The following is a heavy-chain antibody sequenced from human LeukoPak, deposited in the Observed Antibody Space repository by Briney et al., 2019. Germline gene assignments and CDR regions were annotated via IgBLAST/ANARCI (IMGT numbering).Heavy chain of an antibody. CDR2: MNPNGGNT. D-gene: IGHD4-17*01. V-gene: IGHV1-8*01. Sequence: GASVKVSCKASGYTFTSYDINWVRQATGQGLEWMGWMNPNGGNTGYAQKFQGGVTMTRNTSISTAYMELSSLRSEDTAVYYCARGTTVLYYYGMDVWGQGTTVTVSS. J-gene: IGHJ6*02. CDR3: ARGTTVLYYYGMDV. CDR1: GYTFTSYD.